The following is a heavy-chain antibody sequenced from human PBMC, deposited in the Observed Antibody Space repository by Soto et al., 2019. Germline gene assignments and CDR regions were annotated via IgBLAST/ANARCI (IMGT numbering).Heavy chain of an antibody. CDR2: IYKSATT. CDR1: GDSISTVDYF. Sequence: SETLSLTCSVSGDSISTVDYFWAWIRQPPGQALEYIGYIYKSATTYYNPSFESRVAISLDTSKSQFSLNVTSVTAADTAVYFCARGRFCLTGRCFPNWFDSWGQGTLVTVS. J-gene: IGHJ5*01. D-gene: IGHD7-27*01. CDR3: ARGRFCLTGRCFPNWFDS. V-gene: IGHV4-30-4*01.